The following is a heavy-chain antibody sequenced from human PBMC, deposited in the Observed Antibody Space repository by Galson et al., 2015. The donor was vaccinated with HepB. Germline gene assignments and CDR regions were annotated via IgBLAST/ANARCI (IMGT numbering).Heavy chain of an antibody. Sequence: SLRLSCAASGFTFDDYAMHWVRQAPGKGLEWVSGISWNSGSIGYADSVKGRFTISRDNAKNSLYLQMNSLRAEDTALYYCAKDLFYYYGSGSYGFDLWGRGTLVTVSP. CDR2: ISWNSGSI. J-gene: IGHJ2*01. D-gene: IGHD3-10*01. CDR1: GFTFDDYA. CDR3: AKDLFYYYGSGSYGFDL. V-gene: IGHV3-9*01.